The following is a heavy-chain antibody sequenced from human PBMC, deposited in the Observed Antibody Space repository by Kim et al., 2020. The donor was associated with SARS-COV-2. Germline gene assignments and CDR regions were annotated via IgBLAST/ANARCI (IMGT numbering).Heavy chain of an antibody. V-gene: IGHV4-31*03. CDR3: VASCYHYFDY. CDR1: GGSISSGGYY. Sequence: SETLSLTCTVSGGSISSGGYYWSWIRQHPGKGLEWIGYIYYSGSTYYNPSLKSRVTISVDTSKNQFSLKLSSVTAADTAVYYCVASCYHYFDYWGQGTLVTVSS. J-gene: IGHJ4*02. CDR2: IYYSGST. D-gene: IGHD2-2*01.